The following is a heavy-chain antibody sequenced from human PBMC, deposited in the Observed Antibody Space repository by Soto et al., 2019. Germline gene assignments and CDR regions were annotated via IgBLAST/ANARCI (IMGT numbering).Heavy chain of an antibody. CDR3: ARKTYYYDSSGYYEFNWFDP. CDR1: GGTFSSYA. Sequence: QVQLVQSGAEVKKPGSSVKVSCKASGGTFSSYAISWVRQAPGQGLEWMGGIIPIFGTANYAQKFQGRVTITADESTSTAYMELSSLRSEDTAVYYCARKTYYYDSSGYYEFNWFDPCGQGTLVTVSS. CDR2: IIPIFGTA. V-gene: IGHV1-69*12. J-gene: IGHJ5*02. D-gene: IGHD3-22*01.